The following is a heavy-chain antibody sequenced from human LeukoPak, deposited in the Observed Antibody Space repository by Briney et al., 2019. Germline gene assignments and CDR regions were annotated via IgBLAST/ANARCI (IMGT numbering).Heavy chain of an antibody. J-gene: IGHJ4*02. V-gene: IGHV7-4-1*02. Sequence: ASVKVSCTASGYTFTSYAMNWVRQAPGQGLEWMGWINTNTGNPTYAQGFAGRFVFFLDTSVSTAYLQISSLKAEDTAVYYCARDHGYYDFWSGYYVETQWFDYWGQGTLVTVSS. CDR2: INTNTGNP. CDR1: GYTFTSYA. D-gene: IGHD3-3*01. CDR3: ARDHGYYDFWSGYYVETQWFDY.